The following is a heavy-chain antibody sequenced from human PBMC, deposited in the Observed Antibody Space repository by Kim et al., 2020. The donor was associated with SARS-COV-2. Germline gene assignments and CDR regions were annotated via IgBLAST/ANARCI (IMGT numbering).Heavy chain of an antibody. V-gene: IGHV3-11*01. CDR2: ISNSGFTT. Sequence: GSLRLSCAASGFHFSDYYMSWIRQAPGKGLEWVSYISNSGFTTHYADSVKGRFTISRDNAKNSLYLQMNSLRAEDTAVYYCARVGSTIAAGSIDDWGQGTLVTVSS. CDR1: GFHFSDYY. J-gene: IGHJ4*02. CDR3: ARVGSTIAAGSIDD. D-gene: IGHD6-13*01.